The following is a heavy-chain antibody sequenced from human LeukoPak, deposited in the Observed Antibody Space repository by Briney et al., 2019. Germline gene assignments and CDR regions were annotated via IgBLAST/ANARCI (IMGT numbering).Heavy chain of an antibody. Sequence: SETLSLTCTVSGGSISSSSYYWGWIRQPPGKGLEWIGSIYYSGSTYYNPSLKSRVTMSVDTSKNQFSLKLSSVTAADTAVYYCARLGDYYYYYMDVWGKGTTVTVSS. CDR1: GGSISSSSYY. J-gene: IGHJ6*03. V-gene: IGHV4-39*01. D-gene: IGHD3-10*01. CDR2: IYYSGST. CDR3: ARLGDYYYYYMDV.